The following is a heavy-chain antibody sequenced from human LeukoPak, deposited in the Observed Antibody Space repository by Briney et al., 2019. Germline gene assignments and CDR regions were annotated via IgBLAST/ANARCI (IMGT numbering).Heavy chain of an antibody. CDR2: ISAYNGNT. CDR1: GNTFTDYY. J-gene: IGHJ4*02. Sequence: ASVKVSCKASGNTFTDYYMHWVRQAPGQGLEWMGWISAYNGNTNYAQKLQGRVTMTTDTSTSTAYMELRSLRSDDTAVYYCARDLGFGDRYFDYWGQGTLVTVSS. V-gene: IGHV1-18*01. CDR3: ARDLGFGDRYFDY. D-gene: IGHD3-10*01.